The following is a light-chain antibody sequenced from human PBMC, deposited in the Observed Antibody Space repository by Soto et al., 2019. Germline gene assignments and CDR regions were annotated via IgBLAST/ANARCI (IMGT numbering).Light chain of an antibody. CDR2: GAY. J-gene: IGKJ3*01. Sequence: EIVMTQSPATLSVSPGERATLSCRASQSISSNLAWYQQKPGQAPRLLIYGAYNRATGIPARFSGSGSGTEFTLTISTLQSEDFAVYYCQQYNNWPPFTFGPGTKVDIQ. CDR1: QSISSN. V-gene: IGKV3-15*01. CDR3: QQYNNWPPFT.